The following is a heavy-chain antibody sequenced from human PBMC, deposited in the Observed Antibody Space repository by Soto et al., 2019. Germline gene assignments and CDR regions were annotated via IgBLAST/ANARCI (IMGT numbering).Heavy chain of an antibody. J-gene: IGHJ4*02. V-gene: IGHV2-5*01. CDR2: IYWNDDR. Sequence: QITLKESGPTLVNPTQTLTLTCTFSGFSLSTSEVGVDWIRQPPGKALEWLALIYWNDDRRSRPSLNSRLTIAKDTSKNQVVLTMANMDPVDTASYYCAQCLGGGNSCYYDSWGQGALVTVS. CDR1: GFSLSTSEVG. D-gene: IGHD2-21*02. CDR3: AQCLGGGNSCYYDS.